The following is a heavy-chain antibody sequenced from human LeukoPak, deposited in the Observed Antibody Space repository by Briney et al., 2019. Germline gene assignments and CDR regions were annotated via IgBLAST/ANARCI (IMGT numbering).Heavy chain of an antibody. V-gene: IGHV4-34*01. J-gene: IGHJ3*02. CDR1: GGSFSGYY. CDR3: ARSSLVFAFDI. Sequence: SETLSLTCAVYGGSFSGYYWSWIRQPPGKGLEWIGETNHSGSTNYIPSLKSRVTISVDTSKNQFSLKLSSVTAADTAVYYCARSSLVFAFDIWGQGTMVTVSS. CDR2: TNHSGST. D-gene: IGHD3-9*01.